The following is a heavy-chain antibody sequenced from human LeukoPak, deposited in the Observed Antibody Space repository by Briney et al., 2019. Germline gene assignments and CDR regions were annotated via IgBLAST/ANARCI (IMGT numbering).Heavy chain of an antibody. J-gene: IGHJ4*02. CDR3: AKADDYYDSSGYDY. D-gene: IGHD3-22*01. CDR2: ISGSGGST. CDR1: GFTFSSYA. V-gene: IGHV3-23*01. Sequence: GGSLRLSCAASGFTFSSYAMSWVRQAPGKVLEWVSAISGSGGSTYYAYSVKGRSTISRDNSKNTLYLQMNSLRAEDTAVYYCAKADDYYDSSGYDYWGQGTLVTVSS.